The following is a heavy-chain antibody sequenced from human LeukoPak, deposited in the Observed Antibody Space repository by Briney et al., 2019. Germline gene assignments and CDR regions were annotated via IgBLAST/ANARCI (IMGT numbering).Heavy chain of an antibody. CDR3: XXGYCXGGSCSQTNYFDY. Sequence: PGGSLRLSCAASGFTFSDYYMSWIRQAPGKGLEWVSHISSSGSTIYYADSVKGRFTISRDNAKDSLYLQMNSLRAEDTAVYYCXXGYCXGGSCSQTNYFDYWGQGTLVTVSS. J-gene: IGHJ4*02. D-gene: IGHD2-15*01. CDR1: GFTFSDYY. V-gene: IGHV3-11*04. CDR2: ISSSGSTI.